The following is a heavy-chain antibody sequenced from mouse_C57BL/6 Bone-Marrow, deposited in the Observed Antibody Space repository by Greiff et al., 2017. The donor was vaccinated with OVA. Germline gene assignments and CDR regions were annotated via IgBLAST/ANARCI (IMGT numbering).Heavy chain of an antibody. Sequence: EVQRVESGGGLVQPKGSLKLSCAASGFSFNTYAMNWVRQAPGKGLEWVASIRSKSNNYATYYADSVKDRFTISRDDSEIMLYLQMHNLNTEDTAMYYCVSPLQGGTNFDVWGTGTTVTVSS. CDR2: IRSKSNNYAT. CDR3: VSPLQGGTNFDV. J-gene: IGHJ1*03. V-gene: IGHV10-1*01. CDR1: GFSFNTYA. D-gene: IGHD2-14*01.